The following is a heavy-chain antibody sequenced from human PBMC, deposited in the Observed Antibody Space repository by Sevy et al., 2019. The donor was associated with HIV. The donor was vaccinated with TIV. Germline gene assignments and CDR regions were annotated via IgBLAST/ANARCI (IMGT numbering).Heavy chain of an antibody. V-gene: IGHV1-24*01. CDR1: GYTLTKLS. D-gene: IGHD3-22*01. CDR2: FDPEDGKR. CDR3: ATTKDYYESSGDPFDY. Sequence: ASVKVSCKVSGYTLTKLSMHWVRQVRGKGLEWMGSFDPEDGKRIYAQKFQGRFTMTEDTSTDTGYLDLNSLRSEDSAVYFCATTKDYYESSGDPFDYWGQGTLVIVSS. J-gene: IGHJ4*02.